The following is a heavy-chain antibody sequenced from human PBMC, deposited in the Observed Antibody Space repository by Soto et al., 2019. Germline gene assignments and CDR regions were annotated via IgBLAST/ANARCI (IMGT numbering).Heavy chain of an antibody. CDR3: ARQPTTGDTDLWFDP. Sequence: LQLLESGPGLVKASETLSLTCSVSGGSISTSRSYWAWIRQPPGKGLEWLANIFYSGSTFYNPSLARRVSVSVDTSKNEFSLKLRSVTAADTAVYYCARQPTTGDTDLWFDPWGQGTLVTVSS. V-gene: IGHV4-39*01. D-gene: IGHD2-21*01. CDR2: IFYSGST. CDR1: GGSISTSRSY. J-gene: IGHJ5*02.